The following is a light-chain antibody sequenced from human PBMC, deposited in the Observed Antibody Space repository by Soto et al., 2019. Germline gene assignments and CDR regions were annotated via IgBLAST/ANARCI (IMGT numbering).Light chain of an antibody. CDR3: QQCHATPLT. V-gene: IGKV1-39*01. Sequence: DIQMTQSPSAVSASVGDRVTITCRASQGISNYLNWHQQKPGKAPNLLIFGAKTLQSGVPSRFSGSGYGTDFTLTITTLQPEDVGIYYCQQCHATPLTFGQGTRLDI. CDR1: QGISNY. J-gene: IGKJ5*01. CDR2: GAK.